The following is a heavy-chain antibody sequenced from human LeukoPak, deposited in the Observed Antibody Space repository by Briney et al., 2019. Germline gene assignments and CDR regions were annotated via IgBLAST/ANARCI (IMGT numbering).Heavy chain of an antibody. D-gene: IGHD6-13*01. V-gene: IGHV1-18*01. CDR2: ISAYDGGT. CDR1: GYTFTSYG. J-gene: IGHJ6*02. Sequence: ASVKVSCKASGYTFTSYGIIWVRQAPGQGLEWMGWISAYDGGTKYAQDLQGRVTMTTDTSTRTAYMELTRLTSDDTAVYYCARDPLTSTWSPYYFTLDVWGQGTTVSVSS. CDR3: ARDPLTSTWSPYYFTLDV.